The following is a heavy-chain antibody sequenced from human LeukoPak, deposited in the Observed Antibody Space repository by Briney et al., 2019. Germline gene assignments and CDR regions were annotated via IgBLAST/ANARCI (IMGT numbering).Heavy chain of an antibody. J-gene: IGHJ4*02. V-gene: IGHV4-34*01. CDR2: INHSGST. CDR3: ARLPGEWELLAFDY. D-gene: IGHD1-26*01. Sequence: TSETLSLTCAVYGGSFSGYYWSWIRQPPGKGLEWIGEINHSGSTNYNPSLKSRVTISVDTSKNQFSLKLSSVTAADTAVYYCARLPGEWELLAFDYWGQGTLVTVSS. CDR1: GGSFSGYY.